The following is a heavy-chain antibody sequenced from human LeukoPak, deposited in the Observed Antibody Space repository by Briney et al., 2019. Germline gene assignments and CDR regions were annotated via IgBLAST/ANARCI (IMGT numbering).Heavy chain of an antibody. J-gene: IGHJ6*03. CDR2: ISGSGGST. CDR3: AKDTVARGYYYYYYMDA. D-gene: IGHD1-26*01. CDR1: GFTFSSYA. Sequence: GGSLRLSCAASGFTFSSYAMSWVRQAPGKGLEWVSAISGSGGSTYYADSVKGRFTISRDNSKNTLYLQMNSLRAEDTAVYYCAKDTVARGYYYYYYMDAWGNGTTVTVSS. V-gene: IGHV3-23*01.